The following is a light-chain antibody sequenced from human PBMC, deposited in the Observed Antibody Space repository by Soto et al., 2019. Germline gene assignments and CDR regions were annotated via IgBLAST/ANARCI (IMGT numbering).Light chain of an antibody. CDR2: GAF. CDR3: PQYNKWPLT. CDR1: ETISRD. J-gene: IGKJ4*01. V-gene: IGKV3D-15*01. Sequence: IVMTQSPATLSVSPGEGATLSCRASETISRDLAWYQQKPGQSPRLLIFGAFTRATGVPVRFSGSGSGTEFTLTVSSLQSEDVVVYFCPQYNKWPLTFGGGTRVEIK.